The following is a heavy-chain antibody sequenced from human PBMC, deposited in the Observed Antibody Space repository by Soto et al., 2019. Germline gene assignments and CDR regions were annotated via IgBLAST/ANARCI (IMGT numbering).Heavy chain of an antibody. J-gene: IGHJ6*02. CDR3: AKSIAAAGNYYYYYGLDV. D-gene: IGHD6-13*01. V-gene: IGHV3-30*18. CDR1: GFTFSSYG. CDR2: ISYVGNNK. Sequence: GGSLRLSCAASGFTFSSYGMHWVRQAPGKGLEWVAVISYVGNNKYYADSVKGRFTISRDNSKNTLYLQMNSLRAEDTAVYFCAKSIAAAGNYYYYYGLDVWGQGTTVTVSS.